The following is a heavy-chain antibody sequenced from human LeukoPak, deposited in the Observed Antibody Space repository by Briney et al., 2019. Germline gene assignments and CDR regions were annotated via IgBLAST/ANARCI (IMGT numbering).Heavy chain of an antibody. Sequence: GGSLRLSCAASGFTFSSYSMNWVRQAAGRGLEWVSALGTNGDTYYLGSVKGRFTISRENGKNSLYLQMNSLGVDDTAVYYCAREWRGIASHYHGMDLWGQGTTVTVSS. D-gene: IGHD6-6*01. CDR1: GFTFSSYS. CDR3: AREWRGIASHYHGMDL. CDR2: LGTNGDT. V-gene: IGHV3-13*01. J-gene: IGHJ6*02.